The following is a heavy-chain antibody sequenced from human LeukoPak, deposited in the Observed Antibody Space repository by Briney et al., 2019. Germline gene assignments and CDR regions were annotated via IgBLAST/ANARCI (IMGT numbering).Heavy chain of an antibody. V-gene: IGHV1-8*01. CDR1: GYTFTSYD. CDR3: VRYFDLDAFDI. J-gene: IGHJ3*02. D-gene: IGHD3-9*01. CDR2: MNPNSGNT. Sequence: ASVKVSCKASGYTFTSYDINWVRQATGQGLEWMGWMNPNSGNTGYAQKVQGRVTMTRNTSISTAYMELSSLRSEDTAVYYCVRYFDLDAFDIWGQGTMVTVSS.